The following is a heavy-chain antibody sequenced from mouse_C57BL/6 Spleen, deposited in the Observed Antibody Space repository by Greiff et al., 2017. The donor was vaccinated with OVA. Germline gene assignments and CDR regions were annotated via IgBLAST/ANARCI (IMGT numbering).Heavy chain of an antibody. CDR1: GYTFTSYW. CDR3: ARSYGSRMGYAMDY. J-gene: IGHJ4*01. D-gene: IGHD1-1*01. Sequence: QVQLQQPGAELVMPGASVKLSCKASGYTFTSYWMHWVKQRPGQGLEWIGEIDPSDSYTNYNQKFKGKSTLTVDKSSSTAYIQLSSLTSEDSAVYYCARSYGSRMGYAMDYWGQGTSVTVSS. V-gene: IGHV1-69*01. CDR2: IDPSDSYT.